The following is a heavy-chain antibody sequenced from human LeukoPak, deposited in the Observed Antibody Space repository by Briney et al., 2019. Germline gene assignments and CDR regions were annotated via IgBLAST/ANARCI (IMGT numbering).Heavy chain of an antibody. J-gene: IGHJ4*02. CDR2: IYYSGST. D-gene: IGHD3-22*01. Sequence: SETLSLTCTVSGGSISSSSYYWGWIRQPPGKGPEWIGSIYYSGSTYYNPSLKSRVTISVDTSKNQFSLKLSSVTAADTAVYYCARADDSSGYYSYYFDYWGQGTLVTVSS. CDR1: GGSISSSSYY. CDR3: ARADDSSGYYSYYFDY. V-gene: IGHV4-39*07.